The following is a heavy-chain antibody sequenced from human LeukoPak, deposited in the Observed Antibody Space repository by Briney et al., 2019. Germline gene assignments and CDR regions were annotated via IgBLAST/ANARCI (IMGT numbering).Heavy chain of an antibody. CDR2: INPNSGGT. CDR1: GYTFTGYY. Sequence: ASVKVSCKASGYTFTGYYMHWVRQAPGQGLEWMGWINPNSGGTNYAQKFQGRVTMTRDTSISTAYMELSRLRSDDTAVYYCARFIVATRYFDYWGQGTLVTVSS. V-gene: IGHV1-2*02. D-gene: IGHD5-12*01. J-gene: IGHJ4*02. CDR3: ARFIVATRYFDY.